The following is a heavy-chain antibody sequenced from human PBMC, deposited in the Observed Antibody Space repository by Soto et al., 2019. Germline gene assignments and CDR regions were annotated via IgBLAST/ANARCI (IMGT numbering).Heavy chain of an antibody. J-gene: IGHJ4*02. CDR3: VTGYCSISCPSYDPPKQFDS. V-gene: IGHV3-30*09. CDR2: LSYDETQA. D-gene: IGHD2-2*01. Sequence: VQLVESGGGVVQPGGSLRLSCVASGLTFKNYDMHWIRQTPGKGLEWLAVLSYDETQAFYAESLEGRFAISRDNSKNTLYLQLDSLRAEDTAIYYCVTGYCSISCPSYDPPKQFDSWGQGTLVTVSS. CDR1: GLTFKNYD.